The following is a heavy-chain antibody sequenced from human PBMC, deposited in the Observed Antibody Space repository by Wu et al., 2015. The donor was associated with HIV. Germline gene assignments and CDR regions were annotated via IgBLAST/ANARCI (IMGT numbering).Heavy chain of an antibody. CDR3: ARDELFRVDDAFDM. CDR2: TNLNTGGT. D-gene: IGHD3-10*01. CDR1: GYTFTDYF. J-gene: IGHJ3*02. V-gene: IGHV1-2*02. Sequence: QVQLVQSGAELKKPGASVKVSCKASGYTFTDYFIHWVRQAPGQGLEWMGWTNLNTGGTNYAPKFQGRVTMTRDTSISTAYIESSRLTSDDTALYYCARDELFRVDDAFDMWGQGTLVTVSS.